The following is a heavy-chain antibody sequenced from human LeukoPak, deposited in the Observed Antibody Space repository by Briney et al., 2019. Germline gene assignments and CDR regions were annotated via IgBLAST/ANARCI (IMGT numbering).Heavy chain of an antibody. J-gene: IGHJ4*02. D-gene: IGHD6-19*01. CDR1: GGSIRSSYYY. V-gene: IGHV4-39*01. Sequence: SETLSLTCTVSGGSIRSSYYYWGWIRQPPGKGLEWIGSIYDSGSTYYNPSLKSRVTISVDTSKNQFSLKLNSVTAADTAVYYCARVSHSSGWYGIDYWGQGTLVTVSS. CDR3: ARVSHSSGWYGIDY. CDR2: IYDSGST.